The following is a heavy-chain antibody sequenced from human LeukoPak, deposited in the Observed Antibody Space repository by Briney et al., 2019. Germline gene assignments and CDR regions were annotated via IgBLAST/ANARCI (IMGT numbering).Heavy chain of an antibody. CDR2: IYYSGST. J-gene: IGHJ6*02. V-gene: IGHV4-59*01. Sequence: SETLSLTCTVSGVSISSYYWSWIRQPPGKGLEWIGYIYYSGSTNYNPSLKSRVTISVDTSKNQFSLKLSSVTAADTAVYYCARDGVGSTSSNRRYYYYYYGMDVWGQGTTVTVSS. CDR1: GVSISSYY. D-gene: IGHD2-2*01. CDR3: ARDGVGSTSSNRRYYYYYYGMDV.